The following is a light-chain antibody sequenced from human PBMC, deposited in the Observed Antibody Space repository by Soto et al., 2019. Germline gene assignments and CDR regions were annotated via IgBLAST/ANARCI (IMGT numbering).Light chain of an antibody. CDR1: SSNIGSNT. CDR3: AAWDDSLNGWV. Sequence: QSVLTQPPSASGTPGQRVTISCSGSSSNIGSNTVNWYQQLPGTAPKLLLYSNNQRPSGVPDRCSGSKSGTSASLAISGLQSEDEADYYCAAWDDSLNGWVFGGGTQLTVL. V-gene: IGLV1-44*01. CDR2: SNN. J-gene: IGLJ3*02.